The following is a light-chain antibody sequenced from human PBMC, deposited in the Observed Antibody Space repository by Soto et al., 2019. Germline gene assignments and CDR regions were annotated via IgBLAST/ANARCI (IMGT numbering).Light chain of an antibody. J-gene: IGLJ2*01. V-gene: IGLV2-14*03. CDR2: DVS. CDR3: SSYTSTHTIE. CDR1: SSDVGAYNY. Sequence: QSALTQPASVSGSPGQSIAISCTGTSSDVGAYNYVSWYQQYPGKAPKLIIYDVSLRPSGVSDRFSGSKSGNTASLTISGLQAEDEADYYCSSYTSTHTIEIGGGTKVTVL.